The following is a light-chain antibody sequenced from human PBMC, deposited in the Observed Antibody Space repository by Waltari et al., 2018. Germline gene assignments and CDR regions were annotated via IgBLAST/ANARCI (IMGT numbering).Light chain of an antibody. CDR2: GAS. J-gene: IGKJ1*01. CDR1: QSVSSSY. Sequence: EIVLTQSPGTLSLSPGERATLPCRASQSVSSSYLAWYQQKPGQAPRLLIYGASSRATGIPDRFSGSGSGTDFTLKISRVEAEDVGVYYCMQALQTPGTFGQGTKVEIK. CDR3: MQALQTPGT. V-gene: IGKV3-20*01.